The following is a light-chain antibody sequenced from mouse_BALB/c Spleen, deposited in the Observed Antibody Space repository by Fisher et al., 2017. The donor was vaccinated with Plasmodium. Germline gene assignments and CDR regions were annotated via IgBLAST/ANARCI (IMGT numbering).Light chain of an antibody. CDR3: QQSNSWPLT. CDR1: QSINNN. Sequence: DIVMTQSTVTLSVTPGDSVSLSCRASQSINNNLHWYQQKSHESPRLLINYTCQSISGIPSRFSGIGSGTDFTLSINRVETEDFGIYFCQQSNSWPLTVGAGTKLELK. V-gene: IGKV5-43*01. CDR2: YTC. J-gene: IGKJ5*01.